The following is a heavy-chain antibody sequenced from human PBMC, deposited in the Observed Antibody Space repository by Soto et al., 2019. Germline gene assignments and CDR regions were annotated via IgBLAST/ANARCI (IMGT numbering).Heavy chain of an antibody. Sequence: SETLSLTCTVSGGSISSSSYYRGWNRQPPGKGLEWIGSIYYSGSTYYNPSLKSRVTISVDTSKNQFSLKLSSATAADTAVYYCARGDPALGEVYALEVDYWGQGTLVTVSS. J-gene: IGHJ4*02. CDR1: GGSISSSSYY. V-gene: IGHV4-39*01. CDR2: IYYSGST. D-gene: IGHD2-8*01. CDR3: ARGDPALGEVYALEVDY.